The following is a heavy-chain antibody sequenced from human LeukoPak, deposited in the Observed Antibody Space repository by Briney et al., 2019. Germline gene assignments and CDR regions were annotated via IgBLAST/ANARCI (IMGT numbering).Heavy chain of an antibody. Sequence: GASVKVSCKASGYTFTDHYIHWVRQAPGQGPEWMGWINLNTGDTGCARKFQDRVTLTRDTSITTAYMEVGSLTSDDTAVYYCVRNPFMWAFSFWGQGTLVAVSS. J-gene: IGHJ4*02. D-gene: IGHD1-26*01. V-gene: IGHV1-2*02. CDR3: VRNPFMWAFSF. CDR1: GYTFTDHY. CDR2: INLNTGDT.